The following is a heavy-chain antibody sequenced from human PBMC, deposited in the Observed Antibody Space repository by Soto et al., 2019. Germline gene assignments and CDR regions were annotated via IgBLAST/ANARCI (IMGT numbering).Heavy chain of an antibody. V-gene: IGHV5-51*01. Sequence: GESLKISCKGSGYSFTSYWIGWVRQMPGKGLEWMGIIYPGDSDTRYSPYFQGQVTISADKSISTAYRQWISLKASDTAMYSCARHVGGSYGSDAFDIWGQGTMVTVSS. J-gene: IGHJ3*02. CDR3: ARHVGGSYGSDAFDI. D-gene: IGHD1-26*01. CDR1: GYSFTSYW. CDR2: IYPGDSDT.